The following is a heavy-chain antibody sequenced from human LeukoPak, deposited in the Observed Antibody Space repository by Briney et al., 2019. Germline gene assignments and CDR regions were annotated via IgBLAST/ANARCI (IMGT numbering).Heavy chain of an antibody. CDR1: GGSISSYY. V-gene: IGHV4-4*07. Sequence: SETLSLTCTVSGGSISSYYWSWIRQPAGKGLEWIGRIYTSGSTNYNPSLKSRVTVSVDTSKNQFSLKLSSVTAADTAVYYCARGLSIFGVDAFDIWGQGTMVTVSS. D-gene: IGHD3-3*01. CDR2: IYTSGST. J-gene: IGHJ3*02. CDR3: ARGLSIFGVDAFDI.